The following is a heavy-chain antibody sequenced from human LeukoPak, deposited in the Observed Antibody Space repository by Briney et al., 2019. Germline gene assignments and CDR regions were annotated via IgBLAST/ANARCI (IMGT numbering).Heavy chain of an antibody. D-gene: IGHD4-17*01. CDR1: GFSSSDYY. CDR2: ISSSGSTI. J-gene: IGHJ5*02. V-gene: IGHV3-11*01. CDR3: AREGYGDYDHWFDP. Sequence: KTGGSLRLSCAASGFSSSDYYMSWIRQAPGKGLEWVSHISSSGSTIYYADSVKGRFTISRDNAKNSLYLQMNSLRVEDTAVYYCAREGYGDYDHWFDPWGQGTLVTVSS.